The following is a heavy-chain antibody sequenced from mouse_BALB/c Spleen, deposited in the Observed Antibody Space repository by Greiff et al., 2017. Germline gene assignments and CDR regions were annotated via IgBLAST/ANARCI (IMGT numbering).Heavy chain of an antibody. V-gene: IGHV1-4*01. Sequence: QVQLQQSGAELARPGASVKMSCKASGYTFTSYTMHWVKQRPGQGLEWIGYINPSSGYTNYNQKFKDKATLTADKSSSTAYMQLSSLTSEDSAVYYCARSKPLTTFAYWGQGTLVTVSA. CDR1: GYTFTSYT. CDR2: INPSSGYT. D-gene: IGHD6-1*01. CDR3: ARSKPLTTFAY. J-gene: IGHJ3*01.